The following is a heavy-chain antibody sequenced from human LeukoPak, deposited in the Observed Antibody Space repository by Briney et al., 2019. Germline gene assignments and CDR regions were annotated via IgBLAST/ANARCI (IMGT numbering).Heavy chain of an antibody. Sequence: GGSLRLSCAASGFTFDDYAMHWVRQAPGKGLEWVSGISWNSGNIGYADSVKGRFTISRDNAKNSLFLQMNSLRAEDTAVYYCANFLLWFGGTYWGQGTLVTVSS. V-gene: IGHV3-9*01. J-gene: IGHJ4*02. CDR2: ISWNSGNI. D-gene: IGHD3-10*01. CDR3: ANFLLWFGGTY. CDR1: GFTFDDYA.